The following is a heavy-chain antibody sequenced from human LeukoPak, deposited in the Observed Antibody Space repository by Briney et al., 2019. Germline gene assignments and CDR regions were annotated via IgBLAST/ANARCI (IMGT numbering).Heavy chain of an antibody. CDR1: GFTFSSYG. Sequence: GGSLRLSCAASGFTFSSYGMHWVRQAPGKGLEWVAVISYDGSNKYYADSVKGRFTISRDNSKNTLYLQMNSLRAEDTAVYYCAKDRASSYYDSSGYDYWGQGTLVTVSS. V-gene: IGHV3-30*18. D-gene: IGHD3-22*01. J-gene: IGHJ4*02. CDR3: AKDRASSYYDSSGYDY. CDR2: ISYDGSNK.